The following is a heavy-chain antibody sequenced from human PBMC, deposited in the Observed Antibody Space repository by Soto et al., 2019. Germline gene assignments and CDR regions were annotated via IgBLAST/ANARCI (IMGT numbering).Heavy chain of an antibody. Sequence: QVQLMQSGAEVKKPGASVKVSCKASGDTFTNYYIHWVRQAPGQGLEWMGTVNPSGGHTTYSQNFLGIVTMTRDTSTSTLYMELTSLTSDDAAVHYCARGGHVVVVTAAFDYWGQGTLVTVSS. D-gene: IGHD2-21*02. J-gene: IGHJ4*02. CDR3: ARGGHVVVVTAAFDY. CDR1: GDTFTNYY. CDR2: VNPSGGHT. V-gene: IGHV1-46*01.